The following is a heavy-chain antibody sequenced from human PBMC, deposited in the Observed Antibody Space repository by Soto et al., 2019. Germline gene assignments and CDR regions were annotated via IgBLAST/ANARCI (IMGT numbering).Heavy chain of an antibody. D-gene: IGHD6-19*01. CDR1: GYSFSTYW. CDR2: IYPGDSDT. CDR3: ARTDTHSSGWTFDY. V-gene: IGHV5-51*01. Sequence: GESLKISCKASGYSFSTYWIAWVRQRPGKGLDWMGIIYPGDSDTRYSPSFQGQVTISVDNSIDTAYLEWTTLRASDSAVYYCARTDTHSSGWTFDYWGQGTLVTVSS. J-gene: IGHJ4*02.